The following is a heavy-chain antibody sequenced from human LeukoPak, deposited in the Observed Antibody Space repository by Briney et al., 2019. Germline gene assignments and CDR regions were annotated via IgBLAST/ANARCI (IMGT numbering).Heavy chain of an antibody. Sequence: GGSLRLSCAASGFRFKNFGMTWVRQAPGKGLEWVSTISASGGGAYYADSVKGRFTISRDNSKDTLSLQMNTLRAEDTAVYYCAKDVRRAEYCGATTCYTSSFDYWGQGTLVTVSS. V-gene: IGHV3-23*01. J-gene: IGHJ4*02. CDR1: GFRFKNFG. D-gene: IGHD2-2*02. CDR3: AKDVRRAEYCGATTCYTSSFDY. CDR2: ISASGGGA.